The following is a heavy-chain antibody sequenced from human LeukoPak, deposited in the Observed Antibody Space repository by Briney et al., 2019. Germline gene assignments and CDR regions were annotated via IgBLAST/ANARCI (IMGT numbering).Heavy chain of an antibody. CDR3: AKEPSSWYEFGYYFYYMDV. J-gene: IGHJ6*03. V-gene: IGHV3-30*18. CDR2: ISYDGSNK. CDR1: GFTFSTSG. D-gene: IGHD6-13*01. Sequence: GGSLRLSCAASGFTFSTSGMHWVRQAPGKGLEWVAVISYDGSNKYYADSVQGRFTISRDNSKNTVYLQMNGLRAEDTAVYYYAKEPSSWYEFGYYFYYMDVWGRGTTVTVSS.